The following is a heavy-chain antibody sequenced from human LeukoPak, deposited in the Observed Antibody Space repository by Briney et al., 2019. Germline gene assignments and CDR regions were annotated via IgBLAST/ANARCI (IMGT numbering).Heavy chain of an antibody. Sequence: GASVQVSCKASGYAFTGYYMHGVRPAPGQGHEWMGWINSNSGDRKYSQRFQGRVTMTRDTSISTVYMELSGLRYDDTAAYYCVRDGVMVGTSGSRYDYWGQGTLVTVSS. CDR3: VRDGVMVGTSGSRYDY. CDR2: INSNSGDR. V-gene: IGHV1-2*02. J-gene: IGHJ4*02. CDR1: GYAFTGYY. D-gene: IGHD4/OR15-4a*01.